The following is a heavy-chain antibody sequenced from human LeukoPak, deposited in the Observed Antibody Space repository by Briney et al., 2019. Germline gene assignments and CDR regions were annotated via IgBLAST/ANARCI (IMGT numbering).Heavy chain of an antibody. V-gene: IGHV1-69*13. CDR1: GGTFSSYA. J-gene: IGHJ6*03. CDR3: ARVRITMVRGVRLPNYYYIDV. D-gene: IGHD3-10*01. CDR2: IIPIFGTA. Sequence: EASVKVSCKASGGTFSSYAISWVRQAPGQGLEWMGGIIPIFGTANYAQKFQGRVTITADESTSTAYMELSSLRSEDTAVYYCARVRITMVRGVRLPNYYYIDVWGKGTTVTISS.